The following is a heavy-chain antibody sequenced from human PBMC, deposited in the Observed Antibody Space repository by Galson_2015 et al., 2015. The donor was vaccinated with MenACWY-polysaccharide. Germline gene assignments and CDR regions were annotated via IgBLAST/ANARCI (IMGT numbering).Heavy chain of an antibody. D-gene: IGHD4-11*01. CDR3: ARESNDYRFDY. V-gene: IGHV6-1*01. J-gene: IGHJ4*02. CDR1: GDSVSGHSAA. CDR2: TYYRAKWYY. Sequence: CAISGDSVSGHSAAWNWIRQSQSRGLEWLGRTYYRAKWYYDYAVSVKSRITINPDTSKNQVSLQLNSVTPEDTAVYYCARESNDYRFDYWGQGTLVTVSS.